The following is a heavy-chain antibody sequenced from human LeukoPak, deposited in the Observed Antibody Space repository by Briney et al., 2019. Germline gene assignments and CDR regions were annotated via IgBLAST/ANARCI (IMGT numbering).Heavy chain of an antibody. D-gene: IGHD6-13*01. CDR1: GYTFTSYD. Sequence: ASVKVSCTAYGYTFTSYDINLVRQATGQGLEWMGWMNPNSGNTGYAQKFKGRVTMTRNTSISTAYMELSSLRSEDTAVYYCARQQQLVHIDYWGQGTLVTVSS. V-gene: IGHV1-8*01. CDR3: ARQQQLVHIDY. J-gene: IGHJ4*02. CDR2: MNPNSGNT.